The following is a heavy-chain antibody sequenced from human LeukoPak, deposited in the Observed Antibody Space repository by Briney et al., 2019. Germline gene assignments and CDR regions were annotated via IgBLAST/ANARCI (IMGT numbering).Heavy chain of an antibody. D-gene: IGHD5-18*01. CDR2: INPSGSST. V-gene: IGHV1-46*01. J-gene: IGHJ4*02. CDR1: GYSFTSHY. CDR3: ARTLVLQLWLFY. Sequence: ASVKVSCKASGYSFTSHYMHWVRQAPGQGLEWMGLINPSGSSTLYAQKFQGRVTMTRDMSTTTDYMELSSLRSDDTAVYYCARTLVLQLWLFYWGQGTLVTVSS.